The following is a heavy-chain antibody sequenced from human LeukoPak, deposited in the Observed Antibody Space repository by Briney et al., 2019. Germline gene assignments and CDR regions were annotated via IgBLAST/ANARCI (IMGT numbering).Heavy chain of an antibody. CDR2: ISYDGSNK. J-gene: IGHJ6*02. V-gene: IGHV3-30-3*01. CDR1: GFTFSSYA. CDR3: AKDYHYYYYYGMDV. Sequence: PGRFLRLSCAASGFTFSSYAMHWVRQAPGKGLEWVAVISYDGSNKYYADSVKGRFTISRDNSKNTLYLQMNSLRAEDTAVYYCAKDYHYYYYYGMDVRGQGTTVTVSS. D-gene: IGHD3-22*01.